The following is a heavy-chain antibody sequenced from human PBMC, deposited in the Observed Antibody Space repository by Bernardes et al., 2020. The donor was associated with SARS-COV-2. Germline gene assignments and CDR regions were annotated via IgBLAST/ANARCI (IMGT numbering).Heavy chain of an antibody. V-gene: IGHV3-13*04. CDR1: GFTFSTYD. CDR3: LRGFLRRASHDTFDI. Sequence: GSLRLSCAAAGFTFSTYDMHWVRHTTGKGLAWVSGIGTLGDTYYADSVKGRFTISREDAKNSLYLQMNSLRAGDTAVYYCLRGFLRRASHDTFDIWGQGTLVTVSS. D-gene: IGHD3-3*01. J-gene: IGHJ3*02. CDR2: IGTLGDT.